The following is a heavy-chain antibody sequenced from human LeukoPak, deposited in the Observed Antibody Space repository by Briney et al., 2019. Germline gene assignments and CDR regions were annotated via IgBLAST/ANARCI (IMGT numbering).Heavy chain of an antibody. CDR3: SRDPNGDYVGAFDFQR. V-gene: IGHV3-23*01. D-gene: IGHD4-17*01. CDR2: IRGSGGGT. Sequence: GXXLRLSCAVSGFTFSGYAMTWVRQAPGRGLEWVSSIRGSGGGTDYADSVRGRFTISRDNSKNTLYLQMNSLRAEDTAIYYCSRDPNGDYVGAFDFQRWGQGTLVTVSS. J-gene: IGHJ1*01. CDR1: GFTFSGYA.